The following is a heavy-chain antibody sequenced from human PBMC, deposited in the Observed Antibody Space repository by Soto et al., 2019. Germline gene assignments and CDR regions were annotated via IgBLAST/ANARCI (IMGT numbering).Heavy chain of an antibody. D-gene: IGHD2-15*01. J-gene: IGHJ6*02. CDR1: GVSFTGNY. CDR2: INTSGIT. Sequence: SETLSLTCAVYGVSFTGNYWSWIRPPPGKGLEWIGVINTSGITNYNPSLKSRVTISVDTSKNQFSLQLSTVTAADTAVYYCAGRGRCSGSSCSRYYYYGMDVWGQGTTVTGPS. CDR3: AGRGRCSGSSCSRYYYYGMDV. V-gene: IGHV4-34*01.